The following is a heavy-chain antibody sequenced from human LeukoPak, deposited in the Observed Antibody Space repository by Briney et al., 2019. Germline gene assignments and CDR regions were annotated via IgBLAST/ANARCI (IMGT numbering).Heavy chain of an antibody. J-gene: IGHJ3*02. Sequence: GSLRLSCAASGFTFSGYAMNWVRQAPGKGLEWVSYISGSSTKIYYAESVKGRFTISRDNAKNSLSLQMNSLRDEGTAVYYCARPTYYYGSVDAFDIWGQGTMVTVSS. CDR2: ISGSSTKI. V-gene: IGHV3-48*02. D-gene: IGHD3-10*01. CDR3: ARPTYYYGSVDAFDI. CDR1: GFTFSGYA.